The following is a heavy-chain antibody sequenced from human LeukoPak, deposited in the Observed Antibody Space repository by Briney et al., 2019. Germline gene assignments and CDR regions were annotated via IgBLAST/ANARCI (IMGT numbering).Heavy chain of an antibody. V-gene: IGHV3-23*01. Sequence: GGSLRLSCAASGFTFSSYAMSWVRQAPGKGLEWVAVIRGGGSSTYYADSVKGRFTIFSDNYNNTLYFKMKSLRAEDTAVYYCANAPGVSVAAADTGMFDYWGQGTLVTVSS. CDR1: GFTFSSYA. CDR3: ANAPGVSVAAADTGMFDY. D-gene: IGHD6-13*01. CDR2: IRGGGSST. J-gene: IGHJ4*02.